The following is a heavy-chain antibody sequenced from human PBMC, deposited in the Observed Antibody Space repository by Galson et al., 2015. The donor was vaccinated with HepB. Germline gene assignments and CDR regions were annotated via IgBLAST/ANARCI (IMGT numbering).Heavy chain of an antibody. Sequence: SLRLSCAASGFTFSSYAMSWVRQAPGKGLEWVSAISGSGGSTYYADSVKGRFTISRDNSKNTLYLQMNSLRAEDTAVYYCAKDIQEFDAFDIWGQGTMVTVSS. CDR2: ISGSGGST. D-gene: IGHD3-10*01. CDR3: AKDIQEFDAFDI. CDR1: GFTFSSYA. V-gene: IGHV3-23*01. J-gene: IGHJ3*02.